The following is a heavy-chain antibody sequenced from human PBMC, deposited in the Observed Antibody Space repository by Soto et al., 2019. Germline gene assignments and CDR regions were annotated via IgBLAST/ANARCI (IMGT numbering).Heavy chain of an antibody. CDR2: INVINGNA. CDR1: GYTFTSYD. CDR3: VLRRGWWAFHY. Sequence: ASVKVSCKASGYTFTSYDMHWVRQAPGQRLEWMGRINVINGNAYYSQRFQGRATFTRDTSASTGYMELSSLISGDTAVYYCVLRRGWWAFHYWGQGTVVTVSS. J-gene: IGHJ4*02. V-gene: IGHV1-3*01. D-gene: IGHD6-19*01.